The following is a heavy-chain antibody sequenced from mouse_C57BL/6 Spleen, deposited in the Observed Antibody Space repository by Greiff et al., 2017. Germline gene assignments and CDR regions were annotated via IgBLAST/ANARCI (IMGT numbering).Heavy chain of an antibody. CDR3: ARPHYYGSSYGGYFDY. CDR2: IWWDDDK. V-gene: IGHV8-8*01. CDR1: GFSLSTFGMG. Sequence: QVTLKESGPGILQPSQTLSLTCSFSGFSLSTFGMGVGWIRQPSGKGLEWLAHIWWDDDKYYNPALKSRLTISKDTSKNQVFLKIANVDTADTATYYCARPHYYGSSYGGYFDYWGQGTTLTVSS. D-gene: IGHD1-1*01. J-gene: IGHJ2*01.